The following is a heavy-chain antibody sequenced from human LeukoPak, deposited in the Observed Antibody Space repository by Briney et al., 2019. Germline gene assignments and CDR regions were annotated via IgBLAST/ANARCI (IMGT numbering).Heavy chain of an antibody. V-gene: IGHV3-53*01. CDR2: FYVSGAT. Sequence: PGGSLRLSCAVSGFTVSSNYMGWVRQTPGKGLEWVSVFYVSGATYYAESVKGRFTIPRDTYENTLLLQMNTLRVEDTAVYYCARLEKNSYYYMDVWGKGTTVTVSS. J-gene: IGHJ6*03. D-gene: IGHD1-1*01. CDR3: ARLEKNSYYYMDV. CDR1: GFTVSSNY.